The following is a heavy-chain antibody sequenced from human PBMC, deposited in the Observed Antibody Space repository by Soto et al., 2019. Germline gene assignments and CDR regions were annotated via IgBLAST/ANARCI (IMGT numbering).Heavy chain of an antibody. J-gene: IGHJ5*01. V-gene: IGHV4-39*01. CDR3: ARHPSDFWFDP. CDR1: DGSISSSSYF. Sequence: SETMSLTCTVSDGSISSSSYFWGWIRQPPGKGLEWIGSIYYSGSTYYNPSLKSRVTVSVDTSKNQFSLKLSSVTAADTAVYYCARHPSDFWFDPWGQGTLVTVSS. CDR2: IYYSGST. D-gene: IGHD2-21*02.